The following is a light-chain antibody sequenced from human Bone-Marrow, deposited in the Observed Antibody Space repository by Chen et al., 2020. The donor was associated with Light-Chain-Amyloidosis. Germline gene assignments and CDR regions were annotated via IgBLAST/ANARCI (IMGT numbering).Light chain of an antibody. V-gene: IGLV3-21*02. CDR2: DDS. Sequence: SYVLTQPSPVSVAPGQTATISCGGNNIGSTSVHWYQQTPGQAPLLVVYDDSDRPSGIPERLSGSNSWNTATLTISRVEAGDEAEYYCQVWDRSSDRPMFGGGTKLTVL. J-gene: IGLJ3*02. CDR1: NIGSTS. CDR3: QVWDRSSDRPM.